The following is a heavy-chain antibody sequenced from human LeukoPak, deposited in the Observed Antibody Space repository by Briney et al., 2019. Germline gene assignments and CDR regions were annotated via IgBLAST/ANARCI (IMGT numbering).Heavy chain of an antibody. D-gene: IGHD3-22*01. V-gene: IGHV4-31*03. CDR1: GGSISIGGYY. J-gene: IGHJ4*02. CDR3: ARGSTYYYDSSGYLGY. CDR2: IYYSGST. Sequence: SETLSLTCTVSGGSISIGGYYWSWIRQHPGKGLEWIGYIYYSGSTYYNPSLKSRVTISVDTSKNQFSLKLSSVTAADTAVYYCARGSTYYYDSSGYLGYWGQGTLVTVSS.